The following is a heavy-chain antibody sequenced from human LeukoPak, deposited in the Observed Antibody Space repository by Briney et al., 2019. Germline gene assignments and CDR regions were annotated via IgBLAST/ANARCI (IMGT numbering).Heavy chain of an antibody. CDR1: GGSFSGYY. CDR2: INHSGST. CDR3: ARVVVPAAIDALDI. D-gene: IGHD2-2*02. Sequence: SETLSLTCAVYGGSFSGYYWSWIRQPPGKGLEWIGEINHSGSTNYNPSLKSRVTISVDTSKNQFSLKLSSVTAADTAVYYCARVVVPAAIDALDIWGQGTMVTVSS. J-gene: IGHJ3*02. V-gene: IGHV4-34*01.